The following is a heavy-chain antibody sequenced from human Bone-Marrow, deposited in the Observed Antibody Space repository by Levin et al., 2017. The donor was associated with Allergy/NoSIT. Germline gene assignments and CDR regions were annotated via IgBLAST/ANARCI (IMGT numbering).Heavy chain of an antibody. CDR3: ARGRRRLCRRTTCYAYGMDV. CDR2: ISYDGSSK. V-gene: IGHV3-30-3*01. J-gene: IGHJ6*02. Sequence: GGSLRLSCAASEFTFSSYAMHWVRQAPGKGLDWVAVISYDGSSKYYADSVMGRFTISRDNSKNTLYLQLNSLIAEDTAVYYCARGRRRLCRRTTCYAYGMDVWGQGATVTVSS. CDR1: EFTFSSYA. D-gene: IGHD2-2*01.